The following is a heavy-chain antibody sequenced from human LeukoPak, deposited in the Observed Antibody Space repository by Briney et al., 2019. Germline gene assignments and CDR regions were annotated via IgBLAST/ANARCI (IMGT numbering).Heavy chain of an antibody. CDR3: ARGSSLTDY. Sequence: PSETLSLTCAVYGGSFSGYYWSWIRQPPGKGLEWIGEINHSGSTNYNPSLKSRVTISVDTFKNQFSLKLSSVTAADTAVYYCARGSSLTDYWGQGTLVTVSS. CDR1: GGSFSGYY. CDR2: INHSGST. J-gene: IGHJ4*02. D-gene: IGHD6-13*01. V-gene: IGHV4-34*01.